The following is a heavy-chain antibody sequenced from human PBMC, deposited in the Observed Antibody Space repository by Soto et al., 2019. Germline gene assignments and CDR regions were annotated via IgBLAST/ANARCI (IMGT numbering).Heavy chain of an antibody. J-gene: IGHJ5*02. Sequence: GGSLRLSCAASGFTFSSYWMSWVRQAPGKGLEWVANIKQDGSEKYYVDSVKGRFTISRDNAKNSLYLQMNSLRAEDTAVYYCARDDSYDILTDLDPWGQGTLVTVSS. CDR2: IKQDGSEK. D-gene: IGHD3-9*01. CDR1: GFTFSSYW. CDR3: ARDDSYDILTDLDP. V-gene: IGHV3-7*01.